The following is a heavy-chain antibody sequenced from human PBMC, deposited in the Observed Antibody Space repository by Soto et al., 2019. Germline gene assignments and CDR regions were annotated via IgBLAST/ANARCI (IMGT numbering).Heavy chain of an antibody. CDR1: GGSISSSSYY. V-gene: IGHV4-39*01. CDR2: IYYSGST. Sequence: PSETLSLTCTVSGGSISSSSYYWGWIRQPPWKGLEWIGSIYYSGSTYYNPSLKSRVTIFVVTSNNQSSPNFISVTAVDTAVYYFARTGAAASVFYPCGQGXLVTVYS. J-gene: IGHJ5*02. CDR3: ARTGAAASVFYP. D-gene: IGHD6-13*01.